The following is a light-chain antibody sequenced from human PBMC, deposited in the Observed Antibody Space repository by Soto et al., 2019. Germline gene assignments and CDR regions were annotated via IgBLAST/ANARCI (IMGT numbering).Light chain of an antibody. J-gene: IGKJ2*01. Sequence: DIHVTQSPSSLSASVGDRVTITCRASQSIRTYLNWYQQKPGKAPKVLISAASNLQSGVPSRFSGSGSGTDFTLTITSLQPEDFGTYYCQHTYGTPYTFGQGTTVEI. V-gene: IGKV1-39*01. CDR2: AAS. CDR3: QHTYGTPYT. CDR1: QSIRTY.